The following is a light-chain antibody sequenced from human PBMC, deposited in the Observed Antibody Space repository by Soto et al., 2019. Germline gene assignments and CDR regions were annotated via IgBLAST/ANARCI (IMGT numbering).Light chain of an antibody. V-gene: IGKV3-20*01. CDR3: HQYGSSPLT. CDR2: SAS. CDR1: QNVANY. Sequence: EIVLTQSPATLSLSPGERATLSCRASQNVANYLDWYQQKPGQAPRLLIYSASSRATGIPDRFSGSGSGTDFTLTISRLEPEDFAVYYCHQYGSSPLTFGPGTKVDIK. J-gene: IGKJ3*01.